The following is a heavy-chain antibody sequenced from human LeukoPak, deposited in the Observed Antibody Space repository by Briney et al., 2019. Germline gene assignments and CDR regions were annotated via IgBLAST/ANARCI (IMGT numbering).Heavy chain of an antibody. V-gene: IGHV4-59*01. J-gene: IGHJ4*02. CDR3: AREGEGYDYVWGSYRPYYFDY. CDR2: IYYSGST. D-gene: IGHD3-16*02. CDR1: GGSISSYY. Sequence: PSETLSLTCTVSGGSISSYYWSWIRQPPGKGLEWIGYIYYSGSTNYNPSLKSRVTISVDTPKNQFSLKLSSVTAADTAVYYCAREGEGYDYVWGSYRPYYFDYWGQGTLVTVSS.